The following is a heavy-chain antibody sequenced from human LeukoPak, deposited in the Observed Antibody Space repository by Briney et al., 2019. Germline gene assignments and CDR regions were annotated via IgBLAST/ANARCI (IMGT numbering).Heavy chain of an antibody. D-gene: IGHD3-10*01. CDR1: GGSISSSSYY. V-gene: IGHV4-39*01. Sequence: PSETLSLTYTVSGGSISSSSYYWGWIRQPPGKGLEWIGSIYYSGSTYYNPSLKSRVTMSVDTSKNQFSLKLSSVTAADTAVYYCARHGLLWFGESFDYWGQGTLVTVSS. CDR3: ARHGLLWFGESFDY. J-gene: IGHJ4*02. CDR2: IYYSGST.